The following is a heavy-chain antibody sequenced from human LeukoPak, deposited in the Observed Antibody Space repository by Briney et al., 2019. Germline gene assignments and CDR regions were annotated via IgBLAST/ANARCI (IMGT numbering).Heavy chain of an antibody. CDR3: ARQSDYGGNSYDY. CDR1: GYSFNTYW. V-gene: IGHV5-51*01. D-gene: IGHD4-23*01. Sequence: GESLKISCKGSGYSFNTYWIGWVRQLPGKGLEWVGIIYPGDSDTKYSPSFQGQVTISADKSINTAYLQWSSLKASDTAMYYCARQSDYGGNSYDYWGQGTLVTVSS. J-gene: IGHJ4*02. CDR2: IYPGDSDT.